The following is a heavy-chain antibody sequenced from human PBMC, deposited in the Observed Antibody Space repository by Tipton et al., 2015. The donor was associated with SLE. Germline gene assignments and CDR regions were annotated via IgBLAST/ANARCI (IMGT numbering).Heavy chain of an antibody. CDR1: GYNFQTYW. Sequence: VQLVQSGAEVKEPGESLKISCEASGYNFQTYWIAWVRQMPGKGLEWMGTIYPGDSDSRYSPSFQGQGTMSVDKSIRTAYLQWNSLKASDTAMYYCAREYPQGTFGYNSYFFDYWGQGSLVTVSS. CDR3: AREYPQGTFGYNSYFFDY. V-gene: IGHV5-51*03. CDR2: IYPGDSDS. D-gene: IGHD3-22*01. J-gene: IGHJ4*02.